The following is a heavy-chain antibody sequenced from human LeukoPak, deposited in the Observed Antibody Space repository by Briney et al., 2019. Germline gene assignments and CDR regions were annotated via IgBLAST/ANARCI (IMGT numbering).Heavy chain of an antibody. Sequence: PSQTLSLTCAVSGGSISSGGYSWSWIRQPPGKGLEWIGYIYHSGSTYYNPSLKSRVTISVDRSKNQFSLKLSSVTAADTAVYYCARAQTYYYGSGSYAFDYWGQGTLVTVSS. CDR2: IYHSGST. V-gene: IGHV4-30-2*01. CDR1: GGSISSGGYS. D-gene: IGHD3-10*01. J-gene: IGHJ4*02. CDR3: ARAQTYYYGSGSYAFDY.